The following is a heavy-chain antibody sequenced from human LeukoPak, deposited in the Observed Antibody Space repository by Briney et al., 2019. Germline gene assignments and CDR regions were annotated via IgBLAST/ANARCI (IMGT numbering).Heavy chain of an antibody. Sequence: GASVTLSFTCSAYALTSLSMDWVRQAPGKGLEWVGGFYPEDCVTIYAQKFQGRVTMTEDTSTVTAYMELSSLRSEDTAVYYCAMEVGAPGHNWFDRWGQGTLVTVSS. CDR2: FYPEDCVT. J-gene: IGHJ5*02. CDR3: AMEVGAPGHNWFDR. D-gene: IGHD1-26*01. CDR1: AYALTSLS. V-gene: IGHV1-24*01.